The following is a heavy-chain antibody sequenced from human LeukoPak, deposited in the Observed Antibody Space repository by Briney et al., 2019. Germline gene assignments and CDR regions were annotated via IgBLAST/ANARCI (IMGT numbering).Heavy chain of an antibody. CDR3: AGGASRADY. J-gene: IGHJ4*02. CDR1: GFTFRSYN. V-gene: IGHV3-21*01. Sequence: GGSLRLSCAASGFTFRSYNMNWVRQAPGKRPEWVSSISSSSSYIYYADSVKGRFTISRDNAKNSLYLQMNSLRAEDTALYYCAGGASRADYWGQGTLVTVSS. CDR2: ISSSSSYI.